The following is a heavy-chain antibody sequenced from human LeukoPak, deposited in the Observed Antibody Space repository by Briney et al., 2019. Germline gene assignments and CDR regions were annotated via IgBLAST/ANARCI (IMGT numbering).Heavy chain of an antibody. Sequence: PGGSLRLSCAASGFTFSSYAMHWVRQAPGKGLEWVAVISYDGSNKYYADSVKGRFTISRDNSKNTLYLQMNSLRAEDTAVYYCANRPSAIGGNYWGQGTLVTVSS. CDR2: ISYDGSNK. V-gene: IGHV3-30*18. CDR3: ANRPSAIGGNY. CDR1: GFTFSSYA. J-gene: IGHJ4*02. D-gene: IGHD3-10*01.